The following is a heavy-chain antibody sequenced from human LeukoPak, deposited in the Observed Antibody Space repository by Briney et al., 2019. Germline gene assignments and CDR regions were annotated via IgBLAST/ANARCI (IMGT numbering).Heavy chain of an antibody. V-gene: IGHV1-3*01. CDR3: VVDIVAGDYYYGMDV. CDR2: INAGNGNT. Sequence: ASVKVSCKASGYTFTSYAMHWVCQAPGQRLEWMGWINAGNGNTRYSQKFQGRVTITRDTSASTAYMELSSLRSEDTAVYYCVVDIVAGDYYYGMDVWGKGTTVTVSS. J-gene: IGHJ6*04. D-gene: IGHD5-12*01. CDR1: GYTFTSYA.